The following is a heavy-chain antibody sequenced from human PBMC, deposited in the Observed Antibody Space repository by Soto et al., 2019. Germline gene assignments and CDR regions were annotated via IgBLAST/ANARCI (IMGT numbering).Heavy chain of an antibody. CDR1: GFNFTNYV. Sequence: GGPLRLSCATSGFNFTNYVMSRARLAPGQGLEWVSAISSSSSYIYYADSVKGRFTISRDNAKNSLYLQMNSLRAEDTAVYYCARDLTVATTNFDYWGQGTLVTVSS. D-gene: IGHD5-12*01. V-gene: IGHV3-21*01. J-gene: IGHJ4*02. CDR2: ISSSSSYI. CDR3: ARDLTVATTNFDY.